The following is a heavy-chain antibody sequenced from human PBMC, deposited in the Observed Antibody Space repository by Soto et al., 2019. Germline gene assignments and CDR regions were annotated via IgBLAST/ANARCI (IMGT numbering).Heavy chain of an antibody. CDR3: ASFGYDSNWDYFDY. CDR2: IWYDGSNK. D-gene: IGHD6-13*01. V-gene: IGHV3-33*01. Sequence: QVQLVESGGGVVQPGRSLRLSCAASGFTFSSYGMHWVRQAPGKGLEWVAVIWYDGSNKYYADSVKGRFTISRDNSKNTLYLQMNILRAEDTTVYYCASFGYDSNWDYFDYWGQGTLVTVSS. CDR1: GFTFSSYG. J-gene: IGHJ4*02.